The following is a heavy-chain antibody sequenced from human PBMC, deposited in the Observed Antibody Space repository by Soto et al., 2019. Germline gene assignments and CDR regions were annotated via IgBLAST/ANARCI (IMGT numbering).Heavy chain of an antibody. D-gene: IGHD3-3*01. Sequence: PGGPLRLSCAASGFTFSSYAMSWVRQAPGKGLEWVSAISGSGGSTYYADSVKGRFTISRDNSKNTLYLQMNSLRAEDTAVYYCAKVRFSDYDFWSGYYTAHYFDYWGQGTLVTVSS. CDR3: AKVRFSDYDFWSGYYTAHYFDY. V-gene: IGHV3-23*01. J-gene: IGHJ4*02. CDR1: GFTFSSYA. CDR2: ISGSGGST.